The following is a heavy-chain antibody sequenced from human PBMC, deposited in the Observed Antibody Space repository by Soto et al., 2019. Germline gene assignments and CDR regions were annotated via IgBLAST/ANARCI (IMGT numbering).Heavy chain of an antibody. CDR1: GFTFSSYA. CDR3: ARDSGDTAMVVFDY. D-gene: IGHD5-18*01. J-gene: IGHJ4*02. CDR2: ISYDGSNK. Sequence: GSLRLSCAASGFTFSSYAMHWVRQAPGKGLEWVAVISYDGSNKYYADSVKGRFTISRDNSKNTLYLQMNSLRAEDTAVYYCARDSGDTAMVVFDYWGQGTLVTVSS. V-gene: IGHV3-30-3*01.